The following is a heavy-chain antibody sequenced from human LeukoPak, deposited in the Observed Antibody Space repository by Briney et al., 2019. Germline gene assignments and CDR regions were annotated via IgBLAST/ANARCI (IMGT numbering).Heavy chain of an antibody. V-gene: IGHV3-33*01. CDR1: GFTFSSYG. J-gene: IGHJ4*02. D-gene: IGHD6-13*01. CDR2: IWYDESNK. CDR3: ARDRFRGIAAAGSFDY. Sequence: GGSLRLSCAASGFTFSSYGMHWVRQAPGKGLEWVAVIWYDESNKYYADSVKGRFTISRDNSKNTLYLQMNSLRAEDTAVYYCARDRFRGIAAAGSFDYWGQGTLVTVSS.